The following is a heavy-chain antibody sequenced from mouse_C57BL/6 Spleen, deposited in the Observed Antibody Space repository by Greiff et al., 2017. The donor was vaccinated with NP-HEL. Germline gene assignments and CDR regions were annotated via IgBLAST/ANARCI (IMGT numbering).Heavy chain of an antibody. CDR2: ISSGGSYT. CDR3: ARNDANYGGFAY. CDR1: GFTFSSYG. D-gene: IGHD1-1*01. Sequence: EVKLQESGGDLVKPGGSLKLSCAASGFTFSSYGMSWVRQTPDKRLEWVATISSGGSYTYYPDSVKGRFTISRDNAKNTLYLQMSSLKSEDTAMYYCARNDANYGGFAYWGQGTLVTVSA. V-gene: IGHV5-6*01. J-gene: IGHJ3*01.